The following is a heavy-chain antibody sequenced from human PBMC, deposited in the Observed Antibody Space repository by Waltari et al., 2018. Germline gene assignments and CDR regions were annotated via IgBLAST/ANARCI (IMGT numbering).Heavy chain of an antibody. CDR2: IYTSGST. Sequence: LQESGPGLVKPSETLSLTCTVSGGSISSYYWSWIRQPAGKGLEWIGRIYTSGSTNYNPSLKSRVTMSVDTSKNQFSLKLSSVTAADTAVYYCAREGDAGYCSGGSCYSGGWAGSYYYGMDVWGQGTTVTVSS. CDR3: AREGDAGYCSGGSCYSGGWAGSYYYGMDV. V-gene: IGHV4-4*07. CDR1: GGSISSYY. D-gene: IGHD2-15*01. J-gene: IGHJ6*02.